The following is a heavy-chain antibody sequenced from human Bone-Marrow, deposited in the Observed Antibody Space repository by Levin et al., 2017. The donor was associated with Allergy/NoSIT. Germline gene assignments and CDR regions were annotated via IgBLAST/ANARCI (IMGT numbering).Heavy chain of an antibody. CDR2: IYSGGTT. CDR1: GFTVSNNY. V-gene: IGHV3-66*01. CDR3: ARNPGANDWC. Sequence: QAGGSLRLSCVASGFTVSNNYMTWVRQAPGKGLEWVSLIYSGGTTSYADSVKGRFAISRDSSKNTMYLRMNSLRAEDTAVYYCARNPGANDWCWGQGTLVTVSS. J-gene: IGHJ4*02. D-gene: IGHD3-9*01.